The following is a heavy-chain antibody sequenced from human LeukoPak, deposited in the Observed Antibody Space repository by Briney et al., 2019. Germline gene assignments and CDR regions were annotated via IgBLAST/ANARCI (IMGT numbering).Heavy chain of an antibody. D-gene: IGHD2-21*01. V-gene: IGHV1-46*01. J-gene: IGHJ3*02. CDR1: GYTFTSYY. CDR2: INPSGGST. CDR3: ARVIPAEMAFDI. Sequence: ASVKVSCTASGYTFTSYYMHWVRQAPGQGLEWMGIINPSGGSTSYAQKFQGRVTMTRDMSTSTVYMELSSLRSEDTAVYYCARVIPAEMAFDIWGQGTMVTVSS.